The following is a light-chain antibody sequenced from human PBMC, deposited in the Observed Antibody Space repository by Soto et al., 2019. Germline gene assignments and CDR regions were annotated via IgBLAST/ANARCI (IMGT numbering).Light chain of an antibody. CDR1: QSISSW. V-gene: IGKV1-5*01. J-gene: IGKJ2*01. Sequence: DIQMTQSPSTLSASEGDRVTITCRASQSISSWLSWFQHKPGKAPRLLSCDASNLESGVQSRFSGSGSGTEFTLTISSLQPDDFATYYCKQYDSYPYTFGQGTKLEIK. CDR2: DAS. CDR3: KQYDSYPYT.